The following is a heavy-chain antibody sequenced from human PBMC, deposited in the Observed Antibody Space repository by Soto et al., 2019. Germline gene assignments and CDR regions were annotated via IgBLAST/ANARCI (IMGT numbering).Heavy chain of an antibody. Sequence: PSQTLSLTCAISGDSVSSNSAAWNWIRQSPSRGLEWLGRTYYRSKWYNDYAVSVKSRITINPDTSKNQFSLQLNSVTPEDTAVYYCSIDFLAAPEVVVPAAIQNWFDPWGQGTLVTVSS. CDR2: TYYRSKWYN. J-gene: IGHJ5*02. D-gene: IGHD2-2*01. CDR3: SIDFLAAPEVVVPAAIQNWFDP. CDR1: GDSVSSNSAA. V-gene: IGHV6-1*01.